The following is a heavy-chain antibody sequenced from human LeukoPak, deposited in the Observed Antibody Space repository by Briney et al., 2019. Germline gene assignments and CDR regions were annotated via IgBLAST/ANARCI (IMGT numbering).Heavy chain of an antibody. CDR2: IQTITDGGTT. CDR3: TSTLGY. D-gene: IGHD3-16*01. V-gene: IGHV3-15*01. CDR1: GFTFRNVW. Sequence: GGSLRLSCTASGFTFRNVWVTWVRQAPEKGREWVGRIQTITDGGTTDYAAPVRGRFTISRDDSKNTLYLQMNSLKTEDTAVYYCTSTLGYWGQGTLVIVSS. J-gene: IGHJ4*02.